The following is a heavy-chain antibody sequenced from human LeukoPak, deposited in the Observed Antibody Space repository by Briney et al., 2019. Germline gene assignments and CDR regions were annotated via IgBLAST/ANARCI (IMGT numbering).Heavy chain of an antibody. CDR3: ARVGNGQQLGDFFDY. CDR1: GFTFDDYA. D-gene: IGHD6-13*01. Sequence: GGSLRLSCAASGFTFDDYAMHWVRQAPGKGLEWVSGISWNSGSIGYADSVKGRFTFSRDNAKNSLYLQLNSLRAEDTAVYYCARVGNGQQLGDFFDYWGQGTLVTVSS. V-gene: IGHV3-9*01. J-gene: IGHJ4*02. CDR2: ISWNSGSI.